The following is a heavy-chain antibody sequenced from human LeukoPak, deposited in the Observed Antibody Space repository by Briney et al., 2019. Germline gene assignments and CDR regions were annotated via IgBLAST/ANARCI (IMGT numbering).Heavy chain of an antibody. CDR3: ASGNSGYDYVDY. CDR1: GGSISSSSYY. CDR2: IYYSGST. V-gene: IGHV4-39*07. J-gene: IGHJ4*02. Sequence: SETLSLTCTVSGGSISSSSYYWGWIRQPPGKGLEWIGSIYYSGSTYYNPSLKSRVTISVDTSKNQFSLELFSVTAADTAVYYCASGNSGYDYVDYWGQGTLVTVSS. D-gene: IGHD5-12*01.